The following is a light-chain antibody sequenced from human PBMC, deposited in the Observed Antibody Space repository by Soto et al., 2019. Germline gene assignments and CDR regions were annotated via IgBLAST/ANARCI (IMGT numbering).Light chain of an antibody. V-gene: IGKV3-20*01. J-gene: IGKJ2*01. CDR1: QTVRNNY. CDR3: QQYNNWLPMYT. Sequence: EFVLTQSPGTLSLSPGERATLSCRASQTVRNNYLAWYQQKPGQAPRLLIYDASSRATGIPDRFSGGGSGTDFTLTISRLEPEDFAVYYCQQYNNWLPMYTFGQGTKLEIK. CDR2: DAS.